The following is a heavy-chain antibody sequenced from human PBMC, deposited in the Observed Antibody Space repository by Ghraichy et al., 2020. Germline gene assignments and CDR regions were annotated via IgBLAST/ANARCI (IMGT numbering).Heavy chain of an antibody. V-gene: IGHV3-74*01. D-gene: IGHD2-15*01. Sequence: GGSLRLSCAASGFTFSSYWMHWVRQAPGKGLVWVSRINSDGSSTSYADSVKGRFTISRDNAKKTLYLQMNSLRAEDTAVYYCARAGYCSGGSCYQEGYYGMDVWGQGSTVTVSS. J-gene: IGHJ6*02. CDR3: ARAGYCSGGSCYQEGYYGMDV. CDR1: GFTFSSYW. CDR2: INSDGSST.